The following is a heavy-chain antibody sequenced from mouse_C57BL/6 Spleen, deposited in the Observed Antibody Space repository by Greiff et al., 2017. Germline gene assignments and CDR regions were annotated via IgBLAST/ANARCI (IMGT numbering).Heavy chain of an antibody. CDR1: GYSFTGYY. CDR3: APGGGFDY. V-gene: IGHV1-42*01. J-gene: IGHJ2*01. Sequence: VQLKQSGPELVKPGASVKISCKASGYSFTGYYMNWVKQSPEKSLEWIGEINPSTGGTTYNQKFKAKATLTVDKSSSTAYMQLKSLTSEDSAVYYCAPGGGFDYWGQGTTLTVSS. CDR2: INPSTGGT.